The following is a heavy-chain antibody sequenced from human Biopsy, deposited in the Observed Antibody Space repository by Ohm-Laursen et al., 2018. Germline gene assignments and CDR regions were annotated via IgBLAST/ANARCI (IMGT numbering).Heavy chain of an antibody. CDR2: ISASSSYI. CDR1: GVTLSGYG. CDR3: AKDDYDRVSSGYYFDY. J-gene: IGHJ4*02. V-gene: IGHV3-21*01. D-gene: IGHD3-10*02. Sequence: SLRLSCAASGVTLSGYGMNWVRQAPGKGLEWVSSISASSSYIYYADSVKGRFTVSRDNTENSLYLEMNSLRVEDTAVYYCAKDDYDRVSSGYYFDYWGQGTLVSVSS.